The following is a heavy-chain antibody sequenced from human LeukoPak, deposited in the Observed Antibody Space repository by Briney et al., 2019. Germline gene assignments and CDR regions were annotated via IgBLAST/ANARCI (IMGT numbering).Heavy chain of an antibody. CDR1: GYTFTSDY. J-gene: IGHJ3*02. CDR2: INPSGGST. CDR3: ARVPYPTYYYDSSGYSLYAFDI. D-gene: IGHD3-22*01. V-gene: IGHV1-46*01. Sequence: ASVKVSCKASGYTFTSDYMHWVRQAPGQGLEWMGIINPSGGSTSYAQKFQGRVTMTRDMSTSTVYMELSSLRSEDTAVYYCARVPYPTYYYDSSGYSLYAFDIWGQGTMVTISS.